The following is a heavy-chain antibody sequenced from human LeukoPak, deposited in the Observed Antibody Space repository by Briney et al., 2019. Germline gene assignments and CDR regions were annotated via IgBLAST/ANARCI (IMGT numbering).Heavy chain of an antibody. J-gene: IGHJ3*02. D-gene: IGHD3-3*01. CDR1: GFTFSGSA. Sequence: PGGSLRLSCAASGFTFSGSAMHWVRQASGKGLEWVGRIRSKANSYATAYAASVKGRFTISRDDSKNTAYLQMNSLKTEDTAVYYCIVYDFWSGYSDAFDIWGQGTMVTVSS. V-gene: IGHV3-73*01. CDR2: IRSKANSYAT. CDR3: IVYDFWSGYSDAFDI.